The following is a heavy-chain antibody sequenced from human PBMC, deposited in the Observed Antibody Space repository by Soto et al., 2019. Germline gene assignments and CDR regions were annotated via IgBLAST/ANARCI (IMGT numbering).Heavy chain of an antibody. CDR3: ARAPTTVITWGKGRPGRKGAGYYGMDV. D-gene: IGHD4-4*01. Sequence: QVQLVQSGAEVKKPGSSVKVSCKASGGTFSSYAISWVRQVPGQGLEWMGGIIPIFGTSNYAQKFQGRVTITADESTSTAYMELSSLRSEDTAVYYCARAPTTVITWGKGRPGRKGAGYYGMDVWGQGTTVTVSS. CDR2: IIPIFGTS. J-gene: IGHJ6*02. V-gene: IGHV1-69*12. CDR1: GGTFSSYA.